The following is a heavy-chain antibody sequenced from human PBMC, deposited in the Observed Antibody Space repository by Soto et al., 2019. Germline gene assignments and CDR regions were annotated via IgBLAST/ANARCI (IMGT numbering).Heavy chain of an antibody. D-gene: IGHD2-21*01. V-gene: IGHV4-34*01. CDR2: IEHNGNN. CDR1: GGTFSGYF. J-gene: IGHJ4*02. CDR3: ARDFRYFPY. Sequence: LSLTCAVYGGTFSGYFWSWVRQPPGQGLEWIGEIEHNGNNNINPSLKSRVTLSVDTSKNQISLTLTSATAADTAVYYCARDFRYFPYWGQGTQVTVSS.